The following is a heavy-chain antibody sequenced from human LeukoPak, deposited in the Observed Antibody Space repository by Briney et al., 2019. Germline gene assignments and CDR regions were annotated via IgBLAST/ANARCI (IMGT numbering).Heavy chain of an antibody. CDR2: IWSDGSNE. CDR3: ARDVGSSPFDC. V-gene: IGHV3-33*01. J-gene: IGHJ4*02. D-gene: IGHD1-26*01. CDR1: GFTFSGSG. Sequence: GGSLRLSCAASGFTFSGSGMHWVRQAPGKGLEWVAVIWSDGSNENYADSVKGRFTISRDYSKNTLYLQMNSLSAEDTAVYYCARDVGSSPFDCWGQGTLVTVSS.